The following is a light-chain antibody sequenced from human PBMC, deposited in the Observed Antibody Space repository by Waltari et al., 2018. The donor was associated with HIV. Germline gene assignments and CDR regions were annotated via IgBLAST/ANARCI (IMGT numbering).Light chain of an antibody. Sequence: QSAPTQPASVSGSPGQSITISCTGTSSDIGHYQYVSWYQQSPGKAPKLMIYEVSNRPSGVSNRCSGSKSGNTVSLTISGLQAEDEADYYCSSYISTTTLFGTGTKVTVL. CDR3: SSYISTTTL. J-gene: IGLJ1*01. V-gene: IGLV2-14*01. CDR1: SSDIGHYQY. CDR2: EVS.